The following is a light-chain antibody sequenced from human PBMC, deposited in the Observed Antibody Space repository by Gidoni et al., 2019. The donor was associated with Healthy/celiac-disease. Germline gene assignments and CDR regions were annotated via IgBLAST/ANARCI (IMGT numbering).Light chain of an antibody. CDR2: DAS. Sequence: QSALTQPASESGSPGQSITISCTGTSSDVGGYNYVSWYQQHPGKAPKLMIYDASNRPSGVSNRFSGSKSGNTASLTISGLQAEDEADYYCSSYTSSSTRVFGGGTKLPVL. CDR1: SSDVGGYNY. CDR3: SSYTSSSTRV. V-gene: IGLV2-14*01. J-gene: IGLJ2*01.